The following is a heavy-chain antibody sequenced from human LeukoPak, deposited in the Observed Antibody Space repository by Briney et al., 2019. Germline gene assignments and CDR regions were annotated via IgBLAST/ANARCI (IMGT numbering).Heavy chain of an antibody. CDR2: INPSGGST. J-gene: IGHJ4*02. Sequence: RASVKVSCKASGYTFTSYYMHWVRQAPGQGLEWMGIINPSGGSTSYAQKFQGRVTMTGDTSTSTVYMELSSLRSEDTAVYYCARDYYDSSGYYYFDYWGQGTLVTVSS. CDR1: GYTFTSYY. CDR3: ARDYYDSSGYYYFDY. D-gene: IGHD3-22*01. V-gene: IGHV1-46*01.